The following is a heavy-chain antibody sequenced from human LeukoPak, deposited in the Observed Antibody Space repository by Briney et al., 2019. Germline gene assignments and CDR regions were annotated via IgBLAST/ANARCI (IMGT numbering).Heavy chain of an antibody. V-gene: IGHV4-39*01. J-gene: IGHJ4*02. D-gene: IGHD6-19*01. Sequence: SETLSLTCTVSGGSIISSDYHWGWVRQPPGKGLEWIGTISYSGNTDYNPSLRSRVTISVDTSNNQFSLRLGSVTAADTAVYYCARGQQWLRYYFDYWGQGTLVTVSS. CDR2: ISYSGNT. CDR1: GGSIISSDYH. CDR3: ARGQQWLRYYFDY.